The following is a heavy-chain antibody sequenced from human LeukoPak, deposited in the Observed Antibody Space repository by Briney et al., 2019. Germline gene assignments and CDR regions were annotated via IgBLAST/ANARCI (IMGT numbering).Heavy chain of an antibody. V-gene: IGHV5-51*01. CDR2: IYPGDSDT. D-gene: IGHD6-6*01. CDR3: ARSLSSSSWYFDY. Sequence: GESLKISCKGSGYSFTSYWIGWVRQIPGKGLEWMGIIYPGDSDTRYSPSFQGQVTISADKSISTAYLQWSSLKASDTAMYYCARSLSSSSWYFDYWGQGTLVTVSS. CDR1: GYSFTSYW. J-gene: IGHJ4*02.